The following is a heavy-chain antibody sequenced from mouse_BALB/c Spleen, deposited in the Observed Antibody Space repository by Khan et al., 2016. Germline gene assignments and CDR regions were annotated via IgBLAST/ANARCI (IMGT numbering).Heavy chain of an antibody. V-gene: IGHV1-7*01. D-gene: IGHD2-1*01. CDR1: GYTFTSYW. CDR3: ARSGYYGNYGAMDY. J-gene: IGHJ4*01. Sequence: QVQLQQPGAELAKPGASVKMSCKASGYTFTSYWMHWVKQRPGQGLEWIGYINPSTGYTEYNQKFKDKATLTADKSSRTAYMKLSSLTSEDSAVYYCARSGYYGNYGAMDYWGQGTSVTVSS. CDR2: INPSTGYT.